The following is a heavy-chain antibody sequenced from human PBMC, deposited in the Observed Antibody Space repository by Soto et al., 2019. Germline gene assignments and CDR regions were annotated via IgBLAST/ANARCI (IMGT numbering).Heavy chain of an antibody. CDR1: GGSMRGYY. V-gene: IGHV4-59*01. J-gene: IGHJ6*02. Sequence: SETLSLTCTVSGGSMRGYYWTWIRQPPGKELQWIGYIYHSGSTIYNPSLQSRVTISVDTSKSQFSLKMSFVTAADTAIYYCARSSTNTPRVDVWGQGTTVTVSS. CDR2: IYHSGST. CDR3: ARSSTNTPRVDV. D-gene: IGHD1-26*01.